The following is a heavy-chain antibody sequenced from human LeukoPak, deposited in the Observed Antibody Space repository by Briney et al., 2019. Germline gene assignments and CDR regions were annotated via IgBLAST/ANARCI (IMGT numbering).Heavy chain of an antibody. CDR2: IYPGDSRT. V-gene: IGHV5-51*01. Sequence: GESLKISCKGSGDTFATYWIGWVRQVPGKGLEWMGVIYPGDSRTRYNPSFQGQVTISADKSISTAYLHWRSLKGSDTAMYYCACREFTSPWSDPWGQGTLVTVSS. D-gene: IGHD2-2*01. CDR3: ACREFTSPWSDP. CDR1: GDTFATYW. J-gene: IGHJ5*02.